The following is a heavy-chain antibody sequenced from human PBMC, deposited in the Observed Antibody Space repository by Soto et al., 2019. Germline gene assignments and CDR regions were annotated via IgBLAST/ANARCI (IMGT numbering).Heavy chain of an antibody. CDR1: GFSFSDYA. CDR2: ISRTGDSA. J-gene: IGHJ5*01. Sequence: EVHLLESGGALVQPGGSLTLSCAASGFSFSDYAMSWVRQAPGMGLEWVSSISRTGDSAYYADSVKGRFAISRDRSKNRLSLQMNSLRVEDTAVYYCAKGPDGSGYYHNWFDSWGQGTLITVSS. D-gene: IGHD3-22*01. CDR3: AKGPDGSGYYHNWFDS. V-gene: IGHV3-23*01.